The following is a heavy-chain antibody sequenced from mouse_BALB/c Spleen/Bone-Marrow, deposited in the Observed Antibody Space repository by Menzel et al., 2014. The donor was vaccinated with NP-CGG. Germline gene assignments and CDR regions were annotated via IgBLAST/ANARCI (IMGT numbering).Heavy chain of an antibody. J-gene: IGHJ2*01. CDR3: ARDRGLTYFDY. V-gene: IGHV7-3*02. CDR1: GFTFTDYY. CDR2: IRNKANGYTT. Sequence: EVQLVESGGGLVQPGGSLRLSCATSGFTFTDYYMSWVRQPPGKALEWLGFIRNKANGYTTEYSAFVKGRFTISRDNSQSILYLQMNTLRAEDSATYYCARDRGLTYFDYWGQGTTLTVSS. D-gene: IGHD2-4*01.